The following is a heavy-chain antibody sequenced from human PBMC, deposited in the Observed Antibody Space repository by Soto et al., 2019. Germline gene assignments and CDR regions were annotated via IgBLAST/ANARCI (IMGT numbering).Heavy chain of an antibody. V-gene: IGHV3-7*01. CDR1: GFTFSSYW. CDR3: AGFWSGYYGYYFDY. D-gene: IGHD3-3*01. CDR2: IKQDGSEK. J-gene: IGHJ4*02. Sequence: GGSLRLSCAASGFTFSSYWMSWVRQAPGKGLEWVANIKQDGSEKYYVDSVKGRFTISRDNAKNSLYLQMNSLRAEDTAVYYCAGFWSGYYGYYFDYWGQGTLVTVSS.